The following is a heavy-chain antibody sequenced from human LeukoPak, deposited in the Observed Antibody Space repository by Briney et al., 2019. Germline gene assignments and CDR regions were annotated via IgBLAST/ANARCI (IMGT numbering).Heavy chain of an antibody. V-gene: IGHV4-4*07. CDR3: AKEDIVVVTKYIHYGMDV. D-gene: IGHD2-15*01. J-gene: IGHJ6*02. Sequence: PSETLSLTCIVSGGSVRNYYWTWIRQPAGKGLQWIGGIYTNGTTNYSPSLKSRVTMSVDMSKNQFSLKLTSVTAADTAVYYCAKEDIVVVTKYIHYGMDVWGQGTTVTVSS. CDR1: GGSVRNYY. CDR2: IYTNGTT.